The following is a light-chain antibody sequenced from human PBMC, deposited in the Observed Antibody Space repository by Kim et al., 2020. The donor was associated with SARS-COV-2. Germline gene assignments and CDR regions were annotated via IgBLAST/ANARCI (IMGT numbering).Light chain of an antibody. CDR3: ATWDVSLNGWV. CDR1: STKDGRYF. V-gene: IGLV1-44*01. Sequence: GQRVTNSGSGGSTKDGRYFVNWYQQLPGTAPKVFIYNDNQRPSGVPDRFSRCRSGTSASLAISGLQSEDEADYYCATWDVSLNGWVFGGGTQLTVL. CDR2: NDN. J-gene: IGLJ3*02.